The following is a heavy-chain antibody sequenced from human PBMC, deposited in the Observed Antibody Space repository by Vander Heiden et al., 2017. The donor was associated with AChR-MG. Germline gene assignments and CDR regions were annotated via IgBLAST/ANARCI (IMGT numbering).Heavy chain of an antibody. CDR3: ARGGSSYGYYYFDY. V-gene: IGHV3-72*01. J-gene: IGHJ4*02. D-gene: IGHD5-18*01. CDR1: GFTVSDHY. Sequence: EAQLVESGGGLVKPGGSLRLSCAASGFTVSDHYMDWVRQAPGKGLEWVGRIRNRGNSYTTEYAASVKGRFTISRDDSKNSLYLQMNSLKTEDTAVYYCARGGSSYGYYYFDYWGQGTLVTASS. CDR2: IRNRGNSYTT.